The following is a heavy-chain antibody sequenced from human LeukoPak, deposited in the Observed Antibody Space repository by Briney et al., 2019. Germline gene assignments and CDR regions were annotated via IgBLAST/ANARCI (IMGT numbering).Heavy chain of an antibody. J-gene: IGHJ4*02. CDR2: ISYDGSNK. D-gene: IGHD5-18*01. Sequence: PGGSLRLSCAASGFTFNSYAMHWVRQAPGKGLEWVAAISYDGSNKYYADSVKGRFTISRDNSKNTLYLQMNSLRAEDTAVYYCARDKQLWYLIAYWGQGTLVTVS. CDR3: ARDKQLWYLIAY. CDR1: GFTFNSYA. V-gene: IGHV3-30-3*01.